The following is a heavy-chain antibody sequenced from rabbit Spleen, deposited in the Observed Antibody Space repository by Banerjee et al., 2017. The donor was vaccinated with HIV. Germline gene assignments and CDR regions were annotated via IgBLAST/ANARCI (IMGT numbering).Heavy chain of an antibody. V-gene: IGHV1S45*01. CDR1: GFDFRSNA. CDR3: ARISETSGWGEDL. J-gene: IGHJ4*01. D-gene: IGHD4-1*01. CDR2: MDVGSTSST. Sequence: QEQLVESGGGLVKPGGTLTLTCTASGFDFRSNAMCWVRQAPGKGLEWIACMDVGSTSSTHYASWAKGRFTISKASSTTVTLQMTNLTVADTATYFCARISETSGWGEDLWGPGTLVTVS.